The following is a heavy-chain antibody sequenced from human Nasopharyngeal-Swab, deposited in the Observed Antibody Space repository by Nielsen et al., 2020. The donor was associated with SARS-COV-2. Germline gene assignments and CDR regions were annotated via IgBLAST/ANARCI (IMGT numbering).Heavy chain of an antibody. V-gene: IGHV3-49*04. J-gene: IGHJ6*03. CDR2: IRSTPYGATT. Sequence: GESLKISCAASGFAFGSYAMNWVRQAPGKGLEWVSFIRSTPYGATTEYAASVKGRFTFSRDDSKSVVYLQMNSLETEDTAVYYCTRGRRPDANTLYFYMDVWGKGTTVTVS. CDR1: GFAFGSYA. CDR3: TRGRRPDANTLYFYMDV. D-gene: IGHD1-14*01.